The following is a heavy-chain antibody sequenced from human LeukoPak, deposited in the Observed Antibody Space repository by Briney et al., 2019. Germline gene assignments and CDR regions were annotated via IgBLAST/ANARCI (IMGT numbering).Heavy chain of an antibody. Sequence: GGSLRLSCAASGFKFSDHYIDWVRQAPGKGLEWVGRSRNKASSYTTEYAASVEGRFTISRDVSESSLYLQMNSLRTEDTAVYYCAKGRRIAARPGAFDYWGQGTLVTVSS. CDR3: AKGRRIAARPGAFDY. CDR1: GFKFSDHY. V-gene: IGHV3-72*01. J-gene: IGHJ4*02. D-gene: IGHD6-6*01. CDR2: SRNKASSYTT.